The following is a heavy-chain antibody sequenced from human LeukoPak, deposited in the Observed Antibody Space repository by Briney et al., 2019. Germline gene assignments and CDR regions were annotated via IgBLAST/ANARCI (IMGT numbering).Heavy chain of an antibody. CDR2: ISAYNGNT. Sequence: ASVKVSCKASGYTFTSYGISWVRQAPGQGLEWMGWISAYNGNTNYAQKLQGRVTMTTDTSTSTAYMELRSLRSDDTAVYYCAREALTMVRGVSIYYYYYGMDVWGQGTTVTVSS. J-gene: IGHJ6*02. CDR1: GYTFTSYG. CDR3: AREALTMVRGVSIYYYYYGMDV. D-gene: IGHD3-10*01. V-gene: IGHV1-18*01.